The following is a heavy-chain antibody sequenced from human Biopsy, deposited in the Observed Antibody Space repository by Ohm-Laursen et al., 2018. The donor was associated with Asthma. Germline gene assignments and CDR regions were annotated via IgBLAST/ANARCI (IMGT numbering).Heavy chain of an antibody. CDR1: GGTFSNFA. CDR3: ARCQVGYSSGWSLLLKKIYYSGMDV. Sequence: SVKASCKAPGGTFSNFAISWVRQAPGQGLEWLGGIMTVFGTPNYAQKFHGRGTITADGFTSTDYMEVTSLRSEDTAIYYCARCQVGYSSGWSLLLKKIYYSGMDVWGQGTAVTVSS. D-gene: IGHD6-19*01. V-gene: IGHV1-69*13. J-gene: IGHJ6*02. CDR2: IMTVFGTP.